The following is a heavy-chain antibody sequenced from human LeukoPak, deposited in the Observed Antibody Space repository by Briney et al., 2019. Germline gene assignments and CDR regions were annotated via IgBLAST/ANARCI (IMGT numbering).Heavy chain of an antibody. Sequence: QPGGSLRLSCAASGFTFSNYAMSWVRQAPGKGLEWVTAISASGGTIYYADSVKGRFTISRDNAKNSLNLQMNSLRAEDTAVYYCARVKGSGCYEVDYWGQGTLVTVSS. V-gene: IGHV3-23*01. D-gene: IGHD6-19*01. J-gene: IGHJ4*02. CDR3: ARVKGSGCYEVDY. CDR1: GFTFSNYA. CDR2: ISASGGTI.